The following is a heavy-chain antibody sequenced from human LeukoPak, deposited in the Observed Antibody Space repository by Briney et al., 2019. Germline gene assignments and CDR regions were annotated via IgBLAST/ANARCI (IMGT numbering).Heavy chain of an antibody. V-gene: IGHV3-48*04. CDR2: ISSSGSTI. D-gene: IGHD5-12*01. CDR3: AREVSGYDFGY. CDR1: GFIFSSYS. J-gene: IGHJ4*02. Sequence: GGSLRLSCAASGFIFSSYSMNWVRQAPGKGLEWVSYISSSGSTIYYADSVRGRLTIPRDNAKNSLYLQMNSLRAEDTAVYYCAREVSGYDFGYWGQGTLVTVSS.